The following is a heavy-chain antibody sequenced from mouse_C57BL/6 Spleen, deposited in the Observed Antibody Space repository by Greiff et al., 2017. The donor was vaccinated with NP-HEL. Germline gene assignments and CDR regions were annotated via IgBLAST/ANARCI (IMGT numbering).Heavy chain of an antibody. CDR3: AREGIYYYGPFAY. Sequence: QVQLKQSGAELVKPGASVKISCKASGYAFSSYWMIWVKQRPGKGLEWIGQIYPGDGDTNYNGKFKGKATLTADKSSSTAYMQLSSLTSEDSAVYFCAREGIYYYGPFAYWGQGTLVTVSA. CDR2: IYPGDGDT. V-gene: IGHV1-80*01. D-gene: IGHD1-1*01. CDR1: GYAFSSYW. J-gene: IGHJ3*01.